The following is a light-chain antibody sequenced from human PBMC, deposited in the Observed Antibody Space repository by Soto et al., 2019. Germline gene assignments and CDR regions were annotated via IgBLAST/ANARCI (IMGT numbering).Light chain of an antibody. CDR3: QSYDSSLSGWG. V-gene: IGLV1-40*01. Sequence: QSVLTQPPSVSGAPGQRVTISCTGSSSNIGAGYDVHWYQQLPGTAPKLLIYGSSNRPSGVPDRFSGSKSGTSASLAITGLQAEDEADYYCQSYDSSLSGWGFGGGTKLT. CDR1: SSNIGAGYD. J-gene: IGLJ2*01. CDR2: GSS.